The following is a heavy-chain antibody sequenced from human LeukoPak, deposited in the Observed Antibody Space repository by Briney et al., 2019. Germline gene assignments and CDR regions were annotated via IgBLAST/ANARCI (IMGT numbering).Heavy chain of an antibody. D-gene: IGHD5-12*01. CDR1: GFTFSSYG. V-gene: IGHV3-30*18. J-gene: IGHJ6*04. CDR2: ISYDGSNK. CDR3: AKGLMCSGYDYTLYYYYYGMDV. Sequence: PGGSLRLSCAASGFTFSSYGMHWVRQAPGKGLEWVAVISYDGSNKYYADSVKGRFTISRDNSKNTLYLQMNSLRAEDTAVYYCAKGLMCSGYDYTLYYYYYGMDVWGKGTTVTVSS.